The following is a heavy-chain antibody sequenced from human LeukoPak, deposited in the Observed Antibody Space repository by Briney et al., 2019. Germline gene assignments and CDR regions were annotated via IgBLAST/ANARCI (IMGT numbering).Heavy chain of an antibody. V-gene: IGHV1-2*02. CDR1: GYTFSGSGWY. CDR2: IYPNNGAT. CDR3: ARDGPAQMVDFDY. Sequence: DSVKVSSKASGYTFSGSGWYLYWLRQAPGQGLECMGWIYPNNGATAYAQKFQGRVAMTRDTSITTAYMELSGLRPDDTAVYYCARDGPAQMVDFDYWGQGTLVTVSS. D-gene: IGHD3-10*01. J-gene: IGHJ4*02.